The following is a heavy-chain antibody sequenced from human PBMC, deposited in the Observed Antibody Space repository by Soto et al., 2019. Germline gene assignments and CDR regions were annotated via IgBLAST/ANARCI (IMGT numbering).Heavy chain of an antibody. J-gene: IGHJ6*02. D-gene: IGHD3-3*01. CDR3: ARPKRSGYDRGDSYYHTMDV. Sequence: QVQLVQSGTEVQKSGSSVKVSCRASGGTSSNFVITWVRQVPGQGLEWLGGILPMFGAVKYAQKFQDRLIITADRSTQTAAMELGSLRSEDTAVYYCARPKRSGYDRGDSYYHTMDVWGHGTTVTVS. CDR2: ILPMFGAV. V-gene: IGHV1-69*06. CDR1: GGTSSNFV.